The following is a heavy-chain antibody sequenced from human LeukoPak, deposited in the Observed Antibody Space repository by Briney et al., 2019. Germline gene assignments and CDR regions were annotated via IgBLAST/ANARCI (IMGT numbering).Heavy chain of an antibody. CDR3: ARVRNFWGRHDALDI. CDR1: GGSISSSNW. V-gene: IGHV4-4*02. J-gene: IGHJ3*02. Sequence: SETLSLTCTVSGGSISSSNWWRWVRRPPGKVLEWIGEIYHSGSTNYNPSLKSRVTISVDKSKNQFSLKLSSVTAADTAVYYCARVRNFWGRHDALDIWGQGTMVTVSS. D-gene: IGHD7-27*01. CDR2: IYHSGST.